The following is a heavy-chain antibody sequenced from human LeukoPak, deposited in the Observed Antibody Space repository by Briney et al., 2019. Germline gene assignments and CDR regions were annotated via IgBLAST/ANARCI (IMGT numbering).Heavy chain of an antibody. CDR2: IRYDGSNK. J-gene: IGHJ4*02. CDR3: AKESIPLRYFDWLLYYFDY. D-gene: IGHD3-9*01. V-gene: IGHV3-30*02. CDR1: GFTFSSYG. Sequence: SGGSLRLSCAASGFTFSSYGMHWVRQAPGKGLEWVAFIRYDGSNKYYADSVKGRFTISRDNSKNTLYLQMNSLRAEDTAVYYCAKESIPLRYFDWLLYYFDYWGQGTLVTVSS.